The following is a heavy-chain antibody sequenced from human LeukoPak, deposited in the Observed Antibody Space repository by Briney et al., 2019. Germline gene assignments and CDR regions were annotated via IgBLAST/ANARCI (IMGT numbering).Heavy chain of an antibody. CDR1: GFTFDVYA. CDR2: IKYDGSYT. D-gene: IGHD5-24*01. V-gene: IGHV3-74*01. J-gene: IGHJ4*02. Sequence: GGSLRLSCAASGFTFDVYAMHWVRQAPGKGLEWVSRIKYDGSYTNYADSVKGRFTISRDNARNTLSLHMISLRAEDTAVYFCVRDGDAYNFDFWGQGVLVTVSS. CDR3: VRDGDAYNFDF.